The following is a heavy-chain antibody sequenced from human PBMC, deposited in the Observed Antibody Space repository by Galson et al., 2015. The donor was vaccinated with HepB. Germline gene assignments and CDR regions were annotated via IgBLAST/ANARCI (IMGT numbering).Heavy chain of an antibody. CDR2: ISAHNGNT. J-gene: IGHJ4*02. Sequence: SVKVSCKASGYTFTNYGISWVRRAPGQGLEWMGWISAHNGNTNYAQKLQGRVTMTTDTSTSTAYMELRSLRSDDTAVYYCARDRYGSGSPIDYWGQGTLVTVSS. D-gene: IGHD3-10*01. V-gene: IGHV1-18*04. CDR1: GYTFTNYG. CDR3: ARDRYGSGSPIDY.